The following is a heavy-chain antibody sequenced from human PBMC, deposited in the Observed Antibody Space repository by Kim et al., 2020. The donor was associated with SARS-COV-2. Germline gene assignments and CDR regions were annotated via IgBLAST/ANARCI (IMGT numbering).Heavy chain of an antibody. CDR1: GFSFSCCA. CDR3: AKDVWDYSGMDV. D-gene: IGHD1-26*01. J-gene: IGHJ6*02. V-gene: IGHV3-23*01. CDR2: ISHDGTSS. Sequence: GGSLRLSCVASGFSFSCCAMTWVRQVPGKGPEWVSSISHDGTSSHYANSVRGRFTISRDDSKNTLYLQLNSLRGDDTALYYCAKDVWDYSGMDVWGPGTTVTVSS.